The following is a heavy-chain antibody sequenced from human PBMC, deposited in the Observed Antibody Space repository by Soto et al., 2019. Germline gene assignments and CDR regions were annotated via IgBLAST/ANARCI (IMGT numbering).Heavy chain of an antibody. CDR1: GFTFSSYG. J-gene: IGHJ6*03. D-gene: IGHD2-15*01. V-gene: IGHV3-30*18. CDR2: ISYDGSNK. Sequence: QVQLVESGGGVVQPGRSLRLSCAASGFTFSSYGMHWVRQAPGKGLEWVAVISYDGSNKYYADSVKGRFTISRDNSKNTLYLQMNSLRAGDRAVYYCAKGRCSGGRGGVMAVWGKGTTVTVSS. CDR3: AKGRCSGGRGGVMAV.